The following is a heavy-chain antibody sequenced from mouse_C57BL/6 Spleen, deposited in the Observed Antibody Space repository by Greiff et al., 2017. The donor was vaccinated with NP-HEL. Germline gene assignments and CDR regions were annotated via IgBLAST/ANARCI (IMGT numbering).Heavy chain of an antibody. Sequence: QVQLQQPGAELVKPGASVKLSCKASGYTFTSYWMQWVKQRPGQGLEWIGEIDPSDSYTNYNQKFKGKATLTVDTSSSTAYMQRSRLTSEDSAVYYCAGGGSSHWYFDVGGTGTTVTVAS. CDR1: GYTFTSYW. V-gene: IGHV1-50*01. CDR2: IDPSDSYT. CDR3: AGGGSSHWYFDV. D-gene: IGHD1-1*01. J-gene: IGHJ1*03.